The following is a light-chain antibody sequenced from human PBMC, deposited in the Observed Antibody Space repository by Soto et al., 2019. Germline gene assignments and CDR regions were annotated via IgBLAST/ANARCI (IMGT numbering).Light chain of an antibody. V-gene: IGKV3-15*01. CDR3: QQYNNWPPKQYT. Sequence: EIVMPHSPATLAVSPGERATLSCRASQSVSSNLDWYHHKPGQAHRLLIYGASTRATGIQARFSASGSGTELYLTISSMQSEDFAVYYCQQYNNWPPKQYTFGQGTKMEIK. J-gene: IGKJ2*01. CDR2: GAS. CDR1: QSVSSN.